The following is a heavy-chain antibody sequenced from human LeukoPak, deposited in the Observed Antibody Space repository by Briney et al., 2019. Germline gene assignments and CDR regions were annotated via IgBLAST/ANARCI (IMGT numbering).Heavy chain of an antibody. D-gene: IGHD6-13*01. CDR1: GTSINSYY. CDR2: NYYGGPT. V-gene: IGHV4-59*01. Sequence: ASETLSLTCAFSGTSINSYYWSWIRQPPGKGLEWIGYNYYGGPTNYNPSLKSRVTISVDTSKNQFSLKLTSVTAADTAVYYCARAVYSSSALDYWGQGTLVTVSS. CDR3: ARAVYSSSALDY. J-gene: IGHJ4*02.